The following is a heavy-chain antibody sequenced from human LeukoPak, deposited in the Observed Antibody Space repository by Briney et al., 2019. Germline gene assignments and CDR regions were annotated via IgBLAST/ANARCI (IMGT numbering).Heavy chain of an antibody. J-gene: IGHJ4*02. CDR1: GGSISSYY. V-gene: IGHV4-4*07. Sequence: SETLSLTCTVSGGSISSYYWSWIRQPAGKGLEWIGRIYTSGITKYNPSLKSRVSMSVDTSKNQFSLKLSSVTAADTAMYYCAKSNGYGLIDYWGQGTLVTVSS. CDR2: IYTSGIT. D-gene: IGHD5-12*01. CDR3: AKSNGYGLIDY.